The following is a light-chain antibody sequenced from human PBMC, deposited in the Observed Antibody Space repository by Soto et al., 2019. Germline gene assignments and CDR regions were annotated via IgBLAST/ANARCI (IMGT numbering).Light chain of an antibody. Sequence: EIVLTQSPGTLSLSPGERATLSCRASQSVSNNYLAWYQQKPGQAPRLLIYGASTRATGIPARFSGSGSGTEFTLTISSLQSEDFATYYCQQLSTYPRTFGQGTKV. V-gene: IGKV3-15*01. J-gene: IGKJ1*01. CDR1: QSVSNN. CDR2: GAS. CDR3: QQLSTYPRT.